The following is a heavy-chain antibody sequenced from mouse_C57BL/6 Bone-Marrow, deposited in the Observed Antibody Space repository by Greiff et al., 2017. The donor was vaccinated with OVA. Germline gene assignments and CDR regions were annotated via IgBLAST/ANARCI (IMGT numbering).Heavy chain of an antibody. CDR3: ARDASWLNAMDY. CDR1: GFTFSDFY. D-gene: IGHD2-2*01. CDR2: SRNKANDYTT. Sequence: EVKLVESGGGLVQSGRSLRLSCATSGFTFSDFYMEWVRQAPGKGLEWIAASRNKANDYTTEYSASVKGRFIVSRDTSQSILYLQMNALRAEDTAIYYCARDASWLNAMDYWGQGTSVTVSS. V-gene: IGHV7-1*01. J-gene: IGHJ4*01.